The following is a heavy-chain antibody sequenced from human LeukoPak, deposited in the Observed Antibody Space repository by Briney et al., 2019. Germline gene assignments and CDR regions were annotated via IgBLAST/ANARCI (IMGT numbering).Heavy chain of an antibody. CDR1: GYTFTGYY. V-gene: IGHV1-2*02. J-gene: IGHJ5*02. CDR2: INPNSGGT. Sequence: GASVKVSCKASGYTFTGYYMHWVRQAPGQGLEWMGWINPNSGGTNYAQKFQGRVTMTRDTSISTAYMELSRLRSDDTAVYYCARDLGIAVAGGFDPWGQGTLVTVSS. D-gene: IGHD6-19*01. CDR3: ARDLGIAVAGGFDP.